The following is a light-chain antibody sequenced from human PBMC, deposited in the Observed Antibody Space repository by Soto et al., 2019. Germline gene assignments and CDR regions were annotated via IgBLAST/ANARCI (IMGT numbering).Light chain of an antibody. J-gene: IGKJ1*01. CDR2: DAS. CDR1: QDIGTY. V-gene: IGKV1-8*01. CDR3: QQFYNYPRT. Sequence: IQMTQSPSSLPASVGDRVTVTCRASQDIGTYLAWYQQIPGKAPKLLIYDASTLQTGVPSRFSGSGSGTDFTLTISYLQSEDFGTYYCQQFYNYPRTFGQGTKV.